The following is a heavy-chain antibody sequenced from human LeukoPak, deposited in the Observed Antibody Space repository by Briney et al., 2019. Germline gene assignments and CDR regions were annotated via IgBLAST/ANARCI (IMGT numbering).Heavy chain of an antibody. D-gene: IGHD6-19*01. CDR2: IYSGGST. CDR3: ARNIAVAGTNY. J-gene: IGHJ4*02. V-gene: IGHV3-53*01. Sequence: PGGSLRLSCVTSGFTITTAWMSWVRQAPGKGLEWVSVIYSGGSTYYADSVKGRFTISRDNSKNTLYLQMNSLRAEDTAVYYCARNIAVAGTNYWGQGTLVTVSS. CDR1: GFTITTAW.